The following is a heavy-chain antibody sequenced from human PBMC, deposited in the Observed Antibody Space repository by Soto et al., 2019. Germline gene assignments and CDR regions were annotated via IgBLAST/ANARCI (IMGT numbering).Heavy chain of an antibody. J-gene: IGHJ4*02. V-gene: IGHV3-30*18. CDR2: ISYDGSNK. CDR1: GFTFSSYG. D-gene: IGHD3-22*01. Sequence: LRLSCAASGFTFSSYGMHWVRQAPGKGLEWVAVISYDGSNKYYADSVKGRFTISRDNSKNTLYLQMNSLRAEDTAVYYCAKDPRMRYYYDSSGYYGNYFDYWGQGTLVTVSS. CDR3: AKDPRMRYYYDSSGYYGNYFDY.